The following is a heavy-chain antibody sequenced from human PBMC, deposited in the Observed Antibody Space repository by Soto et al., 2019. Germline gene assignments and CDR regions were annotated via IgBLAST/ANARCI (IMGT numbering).Heavy chain of an antibody. V-gene: IGHV3-30-3*01. CDR3: ARDREYSGFYYGMDV. CDR2: ISFDGNNQ. CDR1: GFTFSRNA. J-gene: IGHJ6*02. D-gene: IGHD5-12*01. Sequence: VGSLRLSCEASGFTFSRNAMHWVRQAPGKGLEWVAVISFDGNNQYYTDSVKGRFTISRDNSKNTLDLQMNSLRREDTAVYYCARDREYSGFYYGMDVWGQGTTVTVSS.